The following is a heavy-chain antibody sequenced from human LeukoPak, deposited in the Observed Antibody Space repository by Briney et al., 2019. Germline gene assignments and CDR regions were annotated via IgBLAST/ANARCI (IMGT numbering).Heavy chain of an antibody. CDR3: AKDRGFGSSGLFDY. D-gene: IGHD3-22*01. V-gene: IGHV3-21*04. J-gene: IGHJ4*02. Sequence: GGSLRLSCAASGFTFSSYSMNWVRQAPGKGLEWVSSISSSSSYIYYADSVKGRFTISRDNSKNTLYLQMNSLRAEDTAVYYCAKDRGFGSSGLFDYWGQGTLVTVSS. CDR1: GFTFSSYS. CDR2: ISSSSSYI.